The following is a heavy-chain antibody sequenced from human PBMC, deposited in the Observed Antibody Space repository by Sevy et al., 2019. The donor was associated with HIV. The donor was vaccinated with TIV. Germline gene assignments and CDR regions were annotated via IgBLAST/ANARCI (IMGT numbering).Heavy chain of an antibody. CDR1: GYTFTGYY. D-gene: IGHD2-8*01. V-gene: IGHV1-2*04. J-gene: IGHJ6*02. CDR2: INPNSGGT. CDR3: ARDSHGVTERDYYYYYGMDV. Sequence: ASVKVSCKASGYTFTGYYMHWVRQAPGQGLEWMGWINPNSGGTNYAQKFQGWVTMTRDTSISTAYMELSRLRSDDTAVYYFARDSHGVTERDYYYYYGMDVWGQGTTVTVSS.